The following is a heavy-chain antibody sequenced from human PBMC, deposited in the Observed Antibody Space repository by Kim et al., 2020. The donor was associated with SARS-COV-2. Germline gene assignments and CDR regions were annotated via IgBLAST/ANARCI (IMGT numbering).Heavy chain of an antibody. J-gene: IGHJ1*01. D-gene: IGHD4-17*01. Sequence: SETLSLTCTVSGGSISSGSYYWSWIRQPAGKGLEWIGRIYTSGSTNYNPSLKSRVTISVDTSKNQFSLKLSSVTAADTAVHYCARTPGDYGDYGFHFQHWGKGTLVTVSS. CDR3: ARTPGDYGDYGFHFQH. V-gene: IGHV4-61*02. CDR1: GGSISSGSYY. CDR2: IYTSGST.